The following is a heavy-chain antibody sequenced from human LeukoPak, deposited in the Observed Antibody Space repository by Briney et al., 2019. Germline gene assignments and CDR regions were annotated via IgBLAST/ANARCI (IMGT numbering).Heavy chain of an antibody. J-gene: IGHJ6*02. CDR2: IPYDGSNK. CDR3: ANYYDSTGNYGSYYGMDV. CDR1: GFTFSSYA. D-gene: IGHD3-22*01. V-gene: IGHV3-30-3*01. Sequence: PGRSLRLSCAASGFTFSSYAMHWVRQAPGKGLEWVAVIPYDGSNKYYADSVKGRFTISRDDSKNTLYLQLNGLRVEDTAVYYCANYYDSTGNYGSYYGMDVWGQGTTVTVSS.